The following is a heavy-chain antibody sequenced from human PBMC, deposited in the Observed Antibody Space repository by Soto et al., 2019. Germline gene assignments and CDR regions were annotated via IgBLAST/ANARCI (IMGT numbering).Heavy chain of an antibody. CDR3: ARAIDYYYGMDV. D-gene: IGHD2-21*01. Sequence: EVQLVESGGGLVQPGGSLRLSCAASGFTVSSNYMSWVRQAPGKGLEWVSVIYSGGSTYYADSVKGRFTISRHNSKNTVDLQMNRLRAEDTAVYYCARAIDYYYGMDVWGQGTTVTVSS. CDR1: GFTVSSNY. J-gene: IGHJ6*02. CDR2: IYSGGST. V-gene: IGHV3-53*04.